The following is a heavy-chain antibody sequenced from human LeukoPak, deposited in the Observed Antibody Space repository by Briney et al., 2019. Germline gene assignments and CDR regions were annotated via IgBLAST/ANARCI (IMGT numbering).Heavy chain of an antibody. CDR2: INPSGGST. CDR3: ARDPTMVRGVSWFDP. CDR1: GYTFTSYY. V-gene: IGHV1-46*03. Sequence: ASVKVSCKASGYTFTSYYMHWVRQAPGQGLEWMGIINPSGGSTSYAQKFQGRVTMTRDTSTSTVYMERSSLRSEDTAVYYCARDPTMVRGVSWFDPWGQGTLVTVSS. D-gene: IGHD3-10*01. J-gene: IGHJ5*02.